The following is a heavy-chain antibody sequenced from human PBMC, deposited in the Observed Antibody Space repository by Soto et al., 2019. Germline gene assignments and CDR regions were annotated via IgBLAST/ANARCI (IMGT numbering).Heavy chain of an antibody. CDR3: ARGQAAGTEYLQD. D-gene: IGHD6-13*01. CDR2: MNPNTGNT. Sequence: ASVKVSCKASGYTFTSYDINWVRQATGQGLEWMGWMNPNTGNTGYAQRFQGRVTMTRSTSVGTAYMELSSLRSEDTAVYYCARGQAAGTEYLQDWGQGTLVTVSS. V-gene: IGHV1-8*01. CDR1: GYTFTSYD. J-gene: IGHJ1*01.